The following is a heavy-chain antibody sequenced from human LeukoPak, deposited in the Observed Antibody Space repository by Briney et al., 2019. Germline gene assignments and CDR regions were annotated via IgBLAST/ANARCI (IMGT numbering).Heavy chain of an antibody. CDR2: IIPIFGTA. CDR3: ARGADTLGFDY. Sequence: SAKVSCKASGGTFSSHAISWVRQAPGQGLEWMGGIIPIFGTANYAQKFQGRVTITADESTSTAYMELSSLRSEDTAVYYCARGADTLGFDYWGQGTLVTVSS. J-gene: IGHJ4*02. D-gene: IGHD1-26*01. V-gene: IGHV1-69*13. CDR1: GGTFSSHA.